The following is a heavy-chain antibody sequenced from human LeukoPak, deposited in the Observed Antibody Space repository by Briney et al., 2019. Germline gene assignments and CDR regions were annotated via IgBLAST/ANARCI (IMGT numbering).Heavy chain of an antibody. V-gene: IGHV4-61*02. CDR1: GGSISSGNYY. D-gene: IGHD6-19*01. CDR2: IYTSGTT. Sequence: SETLSLTCTVSGGSISSGNYYWSWIRQPAGKGLEWIGRIYTSGTTNYNPSLKSRVTISVDMSKNQFSPMLTSVTAADTAVYYCARGPMWTNGWYVYWGQGTLVTVSS. CDR3: ARGPMWTNGWYVY. J-gene: IGHJ4*02.